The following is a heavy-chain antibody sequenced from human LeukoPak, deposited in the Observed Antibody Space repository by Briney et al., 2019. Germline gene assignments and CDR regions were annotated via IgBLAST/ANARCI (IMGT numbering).Heavy chain of an antibody. V-gene: IGHV1-69*06. CDR2: IIPMFGTA. Sequence: GASVRVSCKASGGTFSSYAISWVRQAPGQGLEWMGGIIPMFGTANYAQKFQGRVTITADKSTSTAYMELSSLRSEDTAVYYCARVDGYSSGLTSHTHNWFDPWGQGTLVTVSS. J-gene: IGHJ5*02. D-gene: IGHD6-19*01. CDR1: GGTFSSYA. CDR3: ARVDGYSSGLTSHTHNWFDP.